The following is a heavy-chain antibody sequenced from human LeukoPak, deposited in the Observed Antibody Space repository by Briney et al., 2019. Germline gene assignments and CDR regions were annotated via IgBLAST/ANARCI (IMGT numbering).Heavy chain of an antibody. CDR2: IRYEGSNK. CDR1: GFTFSRYG. CDR3: ARPARLYCSGGSCYAGYYGMDV. V-gene: IGHV3-30*02. J-gene: IGHJ6*02. D-gene: IGHD2-15*01. Sequence: AGGSLRLSCAASGFTFSRYGMHWVRQAPGKGLEWVAFIRYEGSNKYYADSVKGRFTISRDNSKNTLYLQMNSLRAEDTAVYYCARPARLYCSGGSCYAGYYGMDVWGQGTTVTVSS.